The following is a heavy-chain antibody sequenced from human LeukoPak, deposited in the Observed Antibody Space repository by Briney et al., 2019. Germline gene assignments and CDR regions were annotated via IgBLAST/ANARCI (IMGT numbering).Heavy chain of an antibody. CDR1: GFTFRSYG. CDR3: AKGGDYEIYYYYYYMDV. J-gene: IGHJ6*03. Sequence: PGGSLRLSCAASGFTFRSYGMHWVRQAPGKGLEWGAFIRYDGSNKYYEDSVRGRFTISRDNSKKTMYLQLNSLRAEDTAVYYCAKGGDYEIYYYYYYMDVWGKGTTVTVSS. V-gene: IGHV3-30*02. CDR2: IRYDGSNK. D-gene: IGHD4-17*01.